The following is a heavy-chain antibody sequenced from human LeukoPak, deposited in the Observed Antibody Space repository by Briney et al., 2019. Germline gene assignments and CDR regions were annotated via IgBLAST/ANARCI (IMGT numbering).Heavy chain of an antibody. V-gene: IGHV4-39*01. CDR1: GGSISSSSYY. Sequence: PSETLSLTCTVSGGSISSSSYYWGWIRQPPGKGLEWIGSIHYSGSTNYNPSLKSRVTISVDTSKNQFSLKLSSVTAADTAGYYCARHRSYYGSGSYHYWGQGTLVTVSS. CDR2: IHYSGST. D-gene: IGHD3-10*01. CDR3: ARHRSYYGSGSYHY. J-gene: IGHJ4*02.